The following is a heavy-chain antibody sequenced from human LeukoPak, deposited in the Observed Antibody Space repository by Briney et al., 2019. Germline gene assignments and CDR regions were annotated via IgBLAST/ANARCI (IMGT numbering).Heavy chain of an antibody. CDR3: ARVPYSSGWYPHWFDP. Sequence: PSGTLSLTCAVSGGSISSSNWWSWVRQPPGKGLEWIGEIYHSGSTNYNPSLKSRVTISVDKSKNQFSLKLSSVTAADTAVYYCARVPYSSGWYPHWFDPWGQGTLVTVSS. CDR2: IYHSGST. CDR1: GGSISSSNW. D-gene: IGHD6-19*01. V-gene: IGHV4-4*02. J-gene: IGHJ5*02.